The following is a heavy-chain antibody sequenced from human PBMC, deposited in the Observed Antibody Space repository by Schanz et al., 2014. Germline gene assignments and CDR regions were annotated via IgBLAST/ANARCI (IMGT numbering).Heavy chain of an antibody. Sequence: QVQLQESGPGLVKPSDTLSLTCAVSGYSISRSNWWGWIRQPPGKGLEFIGYIYYSGNTYYNPSRKRRVTMSLDTSKNQFSLRLSSVTAADTAVYFCASFVPRGYYFDYWGQGTLVTVSS. CDR1: GYSISRSNW. V-gene: IGHV4-28*01. CDR3: ASFVPRGYYFDY. D-gene: IGHD3-10*01. J-gene: IGHJ4*02. CDR2: IYYSGNT.